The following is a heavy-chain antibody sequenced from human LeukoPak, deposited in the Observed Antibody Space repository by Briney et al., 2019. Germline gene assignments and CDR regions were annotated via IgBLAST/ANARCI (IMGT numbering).Heavy chain of an antibody. V-gene: IGHV3-48*02. CDR3: ARVIAVVRGGGLSYYYAMDV. J-gene: IGHJ6*02. CDR2: INSGSSTM. D-gene: IGHD3-10*01. CDR1: GFTFSSYG. Sequence: PGRSLRLSCAASGFTFSSYGMHWVRQAPGKGLEWVSYINSGSSTMYYADSVKGRFTISRDNGKTSLYLQMNSLRDEDTAVYYCARVIAVVRGGGLSYYYAMDVWGQGTTVTVSS.